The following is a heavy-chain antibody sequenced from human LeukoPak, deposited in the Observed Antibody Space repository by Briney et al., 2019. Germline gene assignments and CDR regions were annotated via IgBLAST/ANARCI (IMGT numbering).Heavy chain of an antibody. J-gene: IGHJ4*02. CDR1: GXSISSYY. Sequence: KPSETLSLTCTVSGXSISSYYWSWIRQPPGKGLEWIGYIYYSGSTNYNPSLKSRVTISVDTSKNQFSLKLSSVTAADTAVYYCARGRAAGYFDYWGQGTLVTVSS. V-gene: IGHV4-59*01. CDR3: ARGRAAGYFDY. D-gene: IGHD6-13*01. CDR2: IYYSGST.